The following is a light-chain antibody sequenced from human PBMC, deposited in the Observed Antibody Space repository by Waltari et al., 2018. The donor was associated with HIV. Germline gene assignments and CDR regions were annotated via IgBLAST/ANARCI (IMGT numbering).Light chain of an antibody. CDR1: SSTIGADYD. Sequence: QSMLTQPPSVSGAPGQRVTISCTGSSSTIGADYDVHWYQQIPGTAPKLLLSGNKNRPSGVPDLFSASKSGTSASLTISGLQAEDEADYFGQSYDISLSASVVFGGGTRLTVL. CDR3: QSYDISLSASVV. V-gene: IGLV1-40*01. CDR2: GNK. J-gene: IGLJ2*01.